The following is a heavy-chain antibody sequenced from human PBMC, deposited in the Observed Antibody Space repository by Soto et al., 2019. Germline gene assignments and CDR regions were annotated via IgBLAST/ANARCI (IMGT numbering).Heavy chain of an antibody. V-gene: IGHV3-21*01. D-gene: IGHD6-19*01. CDR3: ARGRCSGWDGEHYYFDY. J-gene: IGHJ4*02. CDR1: GFTFSSYS. CDR2: ISSSSSYI. Sequence: EVQLVESGGGLVKPGGSLRLSCAASGFTFSSYSMNWVRQAPGNGLEGVSAISSSSSYIYYADSGKGRFTISRDNDKNSLYLQMNSLRAEDTAVYYCARGRCSGWDGEHYYFDYWGQGTLVTVSS.